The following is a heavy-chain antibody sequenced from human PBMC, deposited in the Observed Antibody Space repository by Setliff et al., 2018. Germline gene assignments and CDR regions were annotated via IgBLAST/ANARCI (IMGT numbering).Heavy chain of an antibody. J-gene: IGHJ4*02. Sequence: PSDTLSLTCTVSGGSISTTDYYWGWIRQPPGKGLEWIGCVYYSGNTYYSPSLKSRVTMFVDTSKNQFSLMLYSVTAADTAIYYCARYDSSGYSENYYFDYWGQGTLVTVSS. CDR2: VYYSGNT. CDR3: ARYDSSGYSENYYFDY. CDR1: GGSISTTDYY. V-gene: IGHV4-39*07. D-gene: IGHD3-22*01.